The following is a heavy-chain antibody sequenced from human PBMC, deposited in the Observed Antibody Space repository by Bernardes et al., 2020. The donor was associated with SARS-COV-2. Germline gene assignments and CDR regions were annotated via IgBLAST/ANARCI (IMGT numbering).Heavy chain of an antibody. CDR1: GFTFSNYA. V-gene: IGHV3-23*01. CDR3: AKENDYVWGNYNSDTPYPTY. J-gene: IGHJ4*02. Sequence: GGSLRLSCATSGFTFSNYAMSWVRQAPGKGLEWVATVSIIANTHYIDSVSGRFTISRDNSKNMLFLQMNSLRAEDTAVYYCAKENDYVWGNYNSDTPYPTYWGQGTRVTVSP. D-gene: IGHD3-16*01. CDR2: VSIIANT.